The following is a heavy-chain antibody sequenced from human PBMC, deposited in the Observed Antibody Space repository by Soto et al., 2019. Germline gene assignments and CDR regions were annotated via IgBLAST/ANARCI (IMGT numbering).Heavy chain of an antibody. CDR1: GFTFSNYG. D-gene: IGHD6-6*01. CDR2: ISYDGSSE. Sequence: QVQLVESGGGVVQPGRSLRLSCAASGFTFSNYGMHWVRQAPGKGLEWVAVISYDGSSEYYADSVKGRFTISRDNSNNTLYLQMNSLRAEDTAVFYCAKDKYSSSYYYYYYSGMDVWGHGTTVTVSS. CDR3: AKDKYSSSYYYYYYSGMDV. J-gene: IGHJ6*02. V-gene: IGHV3-30*18.